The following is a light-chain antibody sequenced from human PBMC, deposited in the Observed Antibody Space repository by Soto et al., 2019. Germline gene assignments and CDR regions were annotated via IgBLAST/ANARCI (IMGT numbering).Light chain of an antibody. CDR3: SSHTSSSTLLYV. J-gene: IGLJ1*01. Sequence: QSVLTQPASVSGSPGQSITISCTGTSSDVGGYNYVSWYQQHPGKAPKLMIYDVSNRPSGVSNRFSGSKSGNTASLTISGLQAEDEADYYCSSHTSSSTLLYVFGTGTKLTVL. V-gene: IGLV2-14*01. CDR1: SSDVGGYNY. CDR2: DVS.